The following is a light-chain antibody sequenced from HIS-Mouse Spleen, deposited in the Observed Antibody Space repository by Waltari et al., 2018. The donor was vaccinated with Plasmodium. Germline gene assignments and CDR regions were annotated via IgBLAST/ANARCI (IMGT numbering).Light chain of an antibody. J-gene: IGKJ3*01. CDR3: QQYKNWSFT. Sequence: EIVMTQSPATLSVSPGARATLSCRASQSVSSNLAWYQQKPGQPPRLLIYGASTRATGIPARFSGSGSGTEFTLTISSLQSEDFAVYYCQQYKNWSFTFGPGTKVDIK. CDR2: GAS. CDR1: QSVSSN. V-gene: IGKV3-15*01.